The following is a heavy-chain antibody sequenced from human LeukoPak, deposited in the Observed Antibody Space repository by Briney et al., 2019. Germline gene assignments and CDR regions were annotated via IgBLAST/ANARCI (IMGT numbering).Heavy chain of an antibody. D-gene: IGHD2-2*02. J-gene: IGHJ3*02. CDR2: INSDGSST. CDR1: GFTFSSYW. CDR3: ARQYCSSTSCYKGLGAFDI. Sequence: PGGSLRLSCAASGFTFSSYWMHWVRQAPGKGLVWVSRINSDGSSTSYADSVKGRFTISRDNAKNTLYLQMNSLRAEDTAVYYCARQYCSSTSCYKGLGAFDIWGQGTMVTVSS. V-gene: IGHV3-74*01.